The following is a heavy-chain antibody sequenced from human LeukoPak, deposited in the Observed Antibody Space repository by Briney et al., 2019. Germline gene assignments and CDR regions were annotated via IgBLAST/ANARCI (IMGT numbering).Heavy chain of an antibody. D-gene: IGHD2-2*02. CDR1: GFTFDDYV. CDR3: AKGTYCSSISCYRWERFDY. Sequence: GGSLRLSCAASGFTFDDYVMHWVRQVPGKGLEWVSVISGDGGNTYYADSVKGRFTVSTDNSKDSLYLQMNSLRTEDTALYYCAKGTYCSSISCYRWERFDYWGQGTLVTVSS. V-gene: IGHV3-43*02. J-gene: IGHJ4*02. CDR2: ISGDGGNT.